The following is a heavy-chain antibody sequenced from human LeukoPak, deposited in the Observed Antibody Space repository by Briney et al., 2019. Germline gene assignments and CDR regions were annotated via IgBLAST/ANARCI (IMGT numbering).Heavy chain of an antibody. J-gene: IGHJ6*03. V-gene: IGHV1-69*05. CDR3: AWSIAARPPYYYYYMDV. CDR2: IIPIFGTA. CDR1: GGTFSSYA. D-gene: IGHD6-6*01. Sequence: SVKVSCKASGGTFSSYAISWVRQAPGQGLEWMGGIIPIFGTANYAQKFQGRVTITTDESTSTAYMELSSLRSEDTAVYYCAWSIAARPPYYYYYMDVWGQGILVTVSS.